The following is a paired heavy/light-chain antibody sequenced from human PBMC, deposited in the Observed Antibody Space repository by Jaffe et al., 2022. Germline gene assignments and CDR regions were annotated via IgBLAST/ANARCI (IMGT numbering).Heavy chain of an antibody. CDR3: AKDRDIVATIRLYFHH. V-gene: IGHV3-23*01. CDR1: GFTFSSYD. CDR2: ISGSGGNT. Sequence: EVQLLESGGGWVQPGGSLRLSCAASGFTFSSYDMSWVRQAPGKGLEWVSAISGSGGNTYYADSVKGRFTISRDNSKNTLYLQMNSLRAEDTAIYYCAKDRDIVATIRLYFHHWGQGTLVTVSS. J-gene: IGHJ1*01. D-gene: IGHD5-12*01.
Light chain of an antibody. J-gene: IGKJ2*01. CDR3: QQYYSTPST. CDR1: QSVLYSSNNKNY. V-gene: IGKV4-1*01. CDR2: WAS. Sequence: DIVMTQSPDSMGVSLGERATINCKSSQSVLYSSNNKNYLAWYQQKPGQPPKLLIYWASTRESGVPDRFSGSGSGTDFTLTISSLQAEDVAVYYCQQYYSTPSTFGQGTKLEIK.